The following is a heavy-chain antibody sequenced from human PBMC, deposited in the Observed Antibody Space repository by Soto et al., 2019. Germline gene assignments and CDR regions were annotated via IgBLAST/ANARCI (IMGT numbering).Heavy chain of an antibody. D-gene: IGHD6-19*01. CDR1: GFTFTSSA. Sequence: SVKVSCKASGFTFTSSAVQWVRQARGQRLEWIGWIVVGSGNTNYAQKFQERVTITRDMSTSTAHMELSSLRSEDTAVYYCAADQGVAVAGTIALGIWGQGTMVTVSS. CDR3: AADQGVAVAGTIALGI. J-gene: IGHJ3*02. CDR2: IVVGSGNT. V-gene: IGHV1-58*01.